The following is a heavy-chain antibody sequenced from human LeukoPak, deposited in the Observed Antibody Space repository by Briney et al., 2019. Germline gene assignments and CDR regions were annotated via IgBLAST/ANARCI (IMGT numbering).Heavy chain of an antibody. Sequence: SETLSLTCTVSGGSISSYYWSWIRQPPGKGLEWIGYIYYSGSTNYNPSLKSRVTISVDTSKNQFSLKLSSVTAADTAVYYCARHPLKRNFDWLLDYWGQGTLVTVSS. J-gene: IGHJ4*02. D-gene: IGHD3-9*01. CDR1: GGSISSYY. CDR2: IYYSGST. V-gene: IGHV4-59*08. CDR3: ARHPLKRNFDWLLDY.